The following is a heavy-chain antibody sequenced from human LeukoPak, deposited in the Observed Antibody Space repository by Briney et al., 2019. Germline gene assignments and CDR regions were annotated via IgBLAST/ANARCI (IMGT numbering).Heavy chain of an antibody. CDR1: GFTFSSYA. Sequence: HPGRSLRLSCAASGFTFSSYAMHWVRQAPGKGLEWVAVISYDGSNKYYADSVKGRFTISRDNSKNTLYLQMNSLRAEDTAVYYCARDLYCSSTSCSTFDPWGQGTLVTVSS. CDR2: ISYDGSNK. J-gene: IGHJ5*02. D-gene: IGHD2-2*01. CDR3: ARDLYCSSTSCSTFDP. V-gene: IGHV3-30-3*01.